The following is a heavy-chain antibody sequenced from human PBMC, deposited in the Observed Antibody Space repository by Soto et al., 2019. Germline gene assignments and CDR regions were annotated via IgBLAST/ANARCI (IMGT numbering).Heavy chain of an antibody. D-gene: IGHD3-22*01. Sequence: QVQLVESGGGVVQPGRSLRLSCADSGFTFTDYGMHWVRQAPGKGLEWVAVISYDGSNKNYADSVKGRFTISRDNSKNTLYLQMNGRRAEDTAVYYCAKDTYYHDSSGYYVFDYWGQGTLVTVSS. J-gene: IGHJ4*02. V-gene: IGHV3-30*18. CDR2: ISYDGSNK. CDR3: AKDTYYHDSSGYYVFDY. CDR1: GFTFTDYG.